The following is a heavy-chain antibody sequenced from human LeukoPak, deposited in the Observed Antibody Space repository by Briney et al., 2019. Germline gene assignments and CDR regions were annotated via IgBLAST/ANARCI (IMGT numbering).Heavy chain of an antibody. CDR2: IYTSGST. V-gene: IGHV4-4*07. CDR1: GGSISSYY. J-gene: IGHJ5*02. D-gene: IGHD3-3*01. Sequence: SETLSLTCTVSGGSISSYYWSWIRQPAGKGLEWIGRIYTSGSTNYNPSLKSRVTMSVDTSKNQFSLKLSSVTAADTAVYYCARGDSIFGVAAPRQRNNGFDPWGQGTLVTVSS. CDR3: ARGDSIFGVAAPRQRNNGFDP.